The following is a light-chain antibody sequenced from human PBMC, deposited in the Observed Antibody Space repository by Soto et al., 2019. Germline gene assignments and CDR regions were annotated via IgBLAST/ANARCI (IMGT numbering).Light chain of an antibody. V-gene: IGKV3-20*01. CDR1: QSVSVYY. CDR2: GAS. Sequence: EIVLTQSPGTLSLSPGERATLSCRASQSVSVYYLAWYQQRPGQAPRLLIYGASTRATGVPDRFSGSGSGKDFTLSISSLEAEDSVVYICQQHSTSPWTFGQGTKVDIK. CDR3: QQHSTSPWT. J-gene: IGKJ1*01.